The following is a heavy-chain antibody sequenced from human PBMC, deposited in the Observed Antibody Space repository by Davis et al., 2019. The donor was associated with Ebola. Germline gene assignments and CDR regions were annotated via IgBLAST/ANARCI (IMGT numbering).Heavy chain of an antibody. J-gene: IGHJ6*02. Sequence: GESLKISCKGSGYRFTSYWISWVRQMPGKGLEWMGRIDPSDSYTNYSPSFQGHVTISADKSISTAYLQWSSLKASDTAMYYCARENYGSGSYGVYYYYGMDVWGQGTTVTVSS. CDR1: GYRFTSYW. D-gene: IGHD3-10*01. CDR3: ARENYGSGSYGVYYYYGMDV. CDR2: IDPSDSYT. V-gene: IGHV5-10-1*01.